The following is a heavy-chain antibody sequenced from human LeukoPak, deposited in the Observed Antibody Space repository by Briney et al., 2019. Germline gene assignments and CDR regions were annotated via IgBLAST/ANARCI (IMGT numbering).Heavy chain of an antibody. CDR1: GFPFSFYA. J-gene: IGHJ5*02. CDR3: ARGYYYDSGSPDH. V-gene: IGHV3-30*04. CDR2: IPYDGSNQ. D-gene: IGHD3-10*01. Sequence: SGGSLTLSCAASGFPFSFYAMDWVRPAPGKGLEWVAVIPYDGSNQHYADSVKGRLTITRDKSKNTLHLQMNSLKTEDTAVYYCARGYYYDSGSPDHWGQGTLVTVSS.